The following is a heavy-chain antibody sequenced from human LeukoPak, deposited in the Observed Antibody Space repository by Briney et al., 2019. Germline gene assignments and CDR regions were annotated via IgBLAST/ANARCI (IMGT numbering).Heavy chain of an antibody. V-gene: IGHV3-11*04. Sequence: GGSLRLSCAASGFTFSDYYMSWIRQAPGKGLEWVSYISSSGSTIYYADSVKGRFTISRDNAKNSLYLQMNSLRAEDTAVYYCAKDRGDYNYYYGMDVWGQGTTVTVSS. CDR3: AKDRGDYNYYYGMDV. J-gene: IGHJ6*02. CDR2: ISSSGSTI. D-gene: IGHD4-17*01. CDR1: GFTFSDYY.